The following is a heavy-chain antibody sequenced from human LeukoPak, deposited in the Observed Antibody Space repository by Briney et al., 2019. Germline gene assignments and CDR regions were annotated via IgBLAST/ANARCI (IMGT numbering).Heavy chain of an antibody. J-gene: IGHJ5*02. CDR2: IYTSGST. V-gene: IGHV4-4*07. CDR1: GGSISSYY. CDR3: ARERIQLWFGWFVP. D-gene: IGHD5-18*01. Sequence: PSETLSLTCTVSGGSISSYYWSWIRQPAGKGLEWIGRIYTSGSTNYNPSLKSRVTMSVDTSKNQFSLKLSSVTAADTAVYYCARERIQLWFGWFVPWGQGTLVTVSS.